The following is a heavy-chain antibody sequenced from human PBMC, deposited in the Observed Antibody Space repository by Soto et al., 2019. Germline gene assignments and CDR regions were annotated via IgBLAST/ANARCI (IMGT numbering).Heavy chain of an antibody. CDR1: GGSISSGDYY. CDR3: ASRGTTTECSGGSCYARGFDY. CDR2: IYYSGST. Sequence: QVQLQESGPGLVKPSQTLSLTCTVSGGSISSGDYYWSWIRQPPGKGLEWIGYIYYSGSTYYNPSLKSRVTMPVDTSKNQFPLKLSSGTAADTAMYYCASRGTTTECSGGSCYARGFDYWGQGTLVTVSS. J-gene: IGHJ4*02. D-gene: IGHD2-15*01. V-gene: IGHV4-30-4*01.